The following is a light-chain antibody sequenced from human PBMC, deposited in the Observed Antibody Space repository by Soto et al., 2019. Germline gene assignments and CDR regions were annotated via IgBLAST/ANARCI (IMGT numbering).Light chain of an antibody. J-gene: IGKJ4*02. CDR1: QSVSTN. Sequence: EIVMTQSPATLSVSPGERASLSCRASQSVSTNLAWYQQKPARAPRLLIYGASTRATGIPGRFSGGGSGTEFTLTISSLQSADFAVYYCQQYNDWPLTLGGGTKVDIK. CDR3: QQYNDWPLT. CDR2: GAS. V-gene: IGKV3-15*01.